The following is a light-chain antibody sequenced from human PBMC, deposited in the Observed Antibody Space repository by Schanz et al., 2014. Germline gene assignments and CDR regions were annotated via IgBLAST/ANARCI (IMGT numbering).Light chain of an antibody. V-gene: IGKV3-20*01. CDR1: QSVSSSN. CDR2: GAS. J-gene: IGKJ3*01. CDR3: QQYYRLPIT. Sequence: EIVLTQSPGTLSLSPGERATLSCRASQSVSSSNLAWYQQKPGQAPRLLIYGASTRATGIPARFSGSGSGTDFTLTISGLQAEDVAVYYCQQYYRLPITFGPGTKVDIK.